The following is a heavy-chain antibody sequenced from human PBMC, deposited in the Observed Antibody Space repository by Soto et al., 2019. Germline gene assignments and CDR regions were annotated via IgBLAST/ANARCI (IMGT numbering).Heavy chain of an antibody. V-gene: IGHV3-74*02. CDR3: ARGDCVGGTCYSLAGSFSYYMDV. J-gene: IGHJ6*03. CDR2: INSDGSVS. CDR1: GFTFSNYW. D-gene: IGHD2-15*01. Sequence: EVQLVESGGGLVQPGGSLRLSCAASGFTFSNYWMYWVRQAPGKGLEWVSRINSDGSVSSHADSVRGRLTISRDNVKNTLYLHMASLRAEDTAVYFCARGDCVGGTCYSLAGSFSYYMDVWGKGPAVTVFS.